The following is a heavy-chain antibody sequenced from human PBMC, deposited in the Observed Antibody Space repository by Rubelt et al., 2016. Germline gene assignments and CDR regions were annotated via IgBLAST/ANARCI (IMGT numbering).Heavy chain of an antibody. V-gene: IGHV1-24*01. D-gene: IGHD6-6*01. Sequence: IYAQKFQGRVTMTEDTSTDTAYMELSSLRSEDTAVYYCATIRVAEYSSSSWFDPWGQGTLVTVSS. J-gene: IGHJ5*02. CDR3: ATIRVAEYSSSSWFDP.